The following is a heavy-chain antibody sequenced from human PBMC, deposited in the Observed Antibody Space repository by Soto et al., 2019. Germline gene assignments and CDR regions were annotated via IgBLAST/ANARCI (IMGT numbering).Heavy chain of an antibody. J-gene: IGHJ4*02. Sequence: EVQLLESGGGLVQPGGSLRLSCAASGFTFSSNAMSWVRQAPGKGLEWVSAISGSGGSTYYADSVKGRFTISRDNSKNTLYLKMNSLRAEDTAVYYCAKGRSSSWYYFDYWGQGTLVTVSS. D-gene: IGHD6-13*01. CDR3: AKGRSSSWYYFDY. CDR2: ISGSGGST. V-gene: IGHV3-23*01. CDR1: GFTFSSNA.